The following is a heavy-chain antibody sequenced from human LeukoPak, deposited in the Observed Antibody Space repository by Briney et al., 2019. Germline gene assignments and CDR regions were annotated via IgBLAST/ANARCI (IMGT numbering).Heavy chain of an antibody. CDR2: FYYSGST. CDR3: ARDFRVTGFDY. V-gene: IGHV4-59*01. CDR1: GGFISNYY. D-gene: IGHD2-21*02. Sequence: PSETLSLTCTVSGGFISNYYWSWIRQPPGKGLEWIGYFYYSGSTNYNPSLKSRVTISVDTSQNQFSLKLSSVTAADTAVYFCARDFRVTGFDYWGQGTLVTVSS. J-gene: IGHJ4*02.